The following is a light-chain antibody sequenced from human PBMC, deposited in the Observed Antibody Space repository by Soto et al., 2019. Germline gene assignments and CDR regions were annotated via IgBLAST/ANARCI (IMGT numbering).Light chain of an antibody. J-gene: IGKJ5*01. CDR2: DAT. CDR3: QQRSTLIT. Sequence: EIVLTQSPATLSLSPGERATLSCRASQSVTNYLAWYQHKPGQAPRLLIYDATNRATGIPVRFSGSGSGTDFTLTISSLEPEEFAVYYGQQRSTLITYGQGTRLEMK. CDR1: QSVTNY. V-gene: IGKV3-11*01.